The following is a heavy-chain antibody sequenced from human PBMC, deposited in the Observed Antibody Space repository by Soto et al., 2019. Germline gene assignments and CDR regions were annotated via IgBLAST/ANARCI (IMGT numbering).Heavy chain of an antibody. CDR1: GGSISSSSYY. Sequence: QLQLEESGPGLVKPSETLSLTCTVSGGSISSSSYYWGWIRQPPGKGLEWIGSIYYTGSTYYNPSLKSRVTISVDTSKNQFSLRLSSVTAADTAVYYCARGYGDGYFDLWGRGTLVTVSS. J-gene: IGHJ2*01. D-gene: IGHD4-17*01. CDR3: ARGYGDGYFDL. CDR2: IYYTGST. V-gene: IGHV4-39*01.